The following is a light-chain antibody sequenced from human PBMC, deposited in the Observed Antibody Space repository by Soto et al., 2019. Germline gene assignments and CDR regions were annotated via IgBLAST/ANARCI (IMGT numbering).Light chain of an antibody. V-gene: IGKV3-20*01. CDR3: HNVGDSSWP. CDR1: RSVSDTL. J-gene: IGKJ1*01. Sequence: EIVLTQSPGTLSLSPGERATLSCRADRSVSDTLLTWFQQKPGQAPRLLIFGTSNRAPGIPDRFSGSGSGTAFSLTISRREHVDFSVYFCHNVGDSSWPFGQGNKGEI. CDR2: GTS.